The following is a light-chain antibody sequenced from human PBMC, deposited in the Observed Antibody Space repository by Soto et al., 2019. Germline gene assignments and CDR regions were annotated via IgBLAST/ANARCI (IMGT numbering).Light chain of an antibody. CDR2: GAS. CDR1: QSVSSNY. J-gene: IGKJ2*01. CDR3: QQYGSSPPNT. V-gene: IGKV3-20*01. Sequence: EIVLTQSPGTLSLSPGERATLSCRASQSVSSNYLAWYQQKPGQAPRLLIFGASSRATGIPDRFSGSGSGTEFTLSISRLEPEDFAVYYCQQYGSSPPNTFGQGTKLEIK.